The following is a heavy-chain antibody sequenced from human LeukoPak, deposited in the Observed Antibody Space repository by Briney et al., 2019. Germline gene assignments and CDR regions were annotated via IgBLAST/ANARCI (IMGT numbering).Heavy chain of an antibody. CDR2: IFPIFGTA. CDR1: GGTFSSYA. CDR3: ARDASSLILEWLSPPTAFDI. V-gene: IGHV1-69*13. D-gene: IGHD3-3*01. Sequence: GASVKVSCKASGGTFSSYAISWVRQAPGQGLEWMGGIFPIFGTANYAQKFQGRVTITADESTSTAYMELSSLRSEDTAVYYCARDASSLILEWLSPPTAFDIWGQGTMVTVSS. J-gene: IGHJ3*02.